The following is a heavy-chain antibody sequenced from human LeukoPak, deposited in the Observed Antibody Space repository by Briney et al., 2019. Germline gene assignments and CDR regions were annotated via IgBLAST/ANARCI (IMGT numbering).Heavy chain of an antibody. CDR2: IYYSGST. CDR1: GGSISSGGYY. D-gene: IGHD1-26*01. V-gene: IGHV4-61*08. Sequence: SETLSLTCTVSGGSISSGGYYWSWIRQPPGKGLEWIGYIYYSGSTNYNPSLKSRVTISVDTSKNQLSLKLSSVTAADTAVYYCARDYTVGATTYGHFDYWGQGTLVTVSS. J-gene: IGHJ4*02. CDR3: ARDYTVGATTYGHFDY.